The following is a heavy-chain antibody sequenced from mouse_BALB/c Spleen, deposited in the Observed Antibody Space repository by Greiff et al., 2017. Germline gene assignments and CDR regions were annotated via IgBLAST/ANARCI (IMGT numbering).Heavy chain of an antibody. CDR3: ARLDYGNNY. CDR1: GFTFSSFG. V-gene: IGHV5-17*02. CDR2: ISSGSSTI. Sequence: EVKLMESGGGLVQPGGSRKLSCAASGFTFSSFGMHWVRQAPEKGLEWVAYISSGSSTIYYADTVTGRFTISRDNPKNTLFLQMTSLRSEDTAMYYCARLDYGNNYWGQGTTLTVSS. J-gene: IGHJ2*01. D-gene: IGHD2-1*01.